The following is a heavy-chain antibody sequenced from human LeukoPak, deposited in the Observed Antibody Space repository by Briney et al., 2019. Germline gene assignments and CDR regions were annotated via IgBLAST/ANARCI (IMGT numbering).Heavy chain of an antibody. CDR2: IFYSGST. D-gene: IGHD3-10*01. V-gene: IGHV4-39*07. CDR3: AKSNGYGLVDI. Sequence: SETLSLTCTVSGGSISTSNYYWGWIRQPPGKGLEWIGNIFYSGSTYYSPSLKSRVTISLDTSRNQFSLKLNSVTAADTAVYYCAKSNGYGLVDIWGKGTTVTVSS. J-gene: IGHJ6*04. CDR1: GGSISTSNYY.